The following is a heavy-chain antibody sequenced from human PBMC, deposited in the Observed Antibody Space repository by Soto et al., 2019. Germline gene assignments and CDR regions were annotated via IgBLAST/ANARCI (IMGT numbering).Heavy chain of an antibody. CDR3: ARLYPYYDILTGSQIYGFDF. V-gene: IGHV4-30-2*02. CDR1: GGSSSSGGYS. J-gene: IGHJ3*01. CDR2: IYHSGST. D-gene: IGHD3-9*01. Sequence: PLLTKCLTCAVLGGSSSSGGYSRSLIRQPPGKGLEWIGYIYHSGSTYYNASLKSRVTISVDTSKNQFSLKLSSVTAADTAVYYCARLYPYYDILTGSQIYGFDFWRQGTMVTVSS.